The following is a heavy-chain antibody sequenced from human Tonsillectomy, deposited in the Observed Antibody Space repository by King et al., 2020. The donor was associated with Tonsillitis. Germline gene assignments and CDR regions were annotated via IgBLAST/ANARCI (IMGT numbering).Heavy chain of an antibody. Sequence: VQLVESGGGLVKPGGSLRLSCAASGFPFSSYSMNWCRQAPGKGLEWCSCISRNSTYIYYADSVKGRFTISRDNAKNSLFLQMSSLRAEDSAVYYCARGPPGTTVTSYYYYYMDVWGKGTTVTVSS. CDR3: ARGPPGTTVTSYYYYYMDV. CDR1: GFPFSSYS. CDR2: ISRNSTYI. J-gene: IGHJ6*03. D-gene: IGHD4-11*01. V-gene: IGHV3-21*01.